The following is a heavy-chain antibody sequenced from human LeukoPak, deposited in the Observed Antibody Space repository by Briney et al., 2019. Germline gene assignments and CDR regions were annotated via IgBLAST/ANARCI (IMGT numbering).Heavy chain of an antibody. D-gene: IGHD2-2*01. J-gene: IGHJ4*02. CDR1: GFIFSSYS. CDR2: ISGSGGST. Sequence: GGSLRLSCAASGFIFSSYSMNWVRQAPGKGLEWVSAISGSGGSTYYADSVRGRFTISRDNSKNTLYLQMSSLRADDTAVYYCAKDRCLTTTCYVDYWGQGTLVTVSS. V-gene: IGHV3-23*01. CDR3: AKDRCLTTTCYVDY.